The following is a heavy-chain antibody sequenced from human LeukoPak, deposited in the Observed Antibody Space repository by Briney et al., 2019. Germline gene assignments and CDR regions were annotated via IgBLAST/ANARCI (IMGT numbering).Heavy chain of an antibody. CDR1: GYTLTGYY. J-gene: IGHJ6*03. Sequence: ASVKVSCKASGYTLTGYYMHWVRQAPGQGLEWMGWMNPNSGNTGYAQKFQGRVTITRNTSISTAYMELSSLRSEDTAVYYCARGCSSTSCLYYYYYYMDVWGKGTTVTVSS. D-gene: IGHD2-2*01. CDR3: ARGCSSTSCLYYYYYYMDV. CDR2: MNPNSGNT. V-gene: IGHV1-8*03.